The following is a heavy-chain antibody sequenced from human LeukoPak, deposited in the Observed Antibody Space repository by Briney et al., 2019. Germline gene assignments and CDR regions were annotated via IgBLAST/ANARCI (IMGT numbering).Heavy chain of an antibody. CDR1: REFFSGYY. D-gene: IGHD5-24*01. J-gene: IGHJ4*02. CDR3: ARGAGYKKELDY. Sequence: SETLSLTCAVPREFFSGYYWSWIRQPPRKGLEWIGEINHSGSTNYNPPIKSRATISVHTSNNQLSLKLNSVTSADTTGPYFARGAGYKKELDYWGQGSLVTV. CDR2: INHSGST. V-gene: IGHV4-34*01.